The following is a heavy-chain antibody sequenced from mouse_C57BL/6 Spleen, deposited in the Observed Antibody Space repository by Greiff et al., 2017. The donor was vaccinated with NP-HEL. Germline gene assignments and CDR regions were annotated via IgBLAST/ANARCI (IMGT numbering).Heavy chain of an antibody. CDR1: GYTFTDYY. D-gene: IGHD4-1*01. Sequence: QVQLQQSGAELVRPGASVKLSCKASGYTFTDYYINWVKQRPGQGLEWIARIYPGSGNTYYNEKFKGKATLTAEKSSSTAYMQLSSLTSEDSAVYFCARRTGTRDYFDYWGQGTTLTVSS. CDR2: IYPGSGNT. CDR3: ARRTGTRDYFDY. J-gene: IGHJ2*01. V-gene: IGHV1-76*01.